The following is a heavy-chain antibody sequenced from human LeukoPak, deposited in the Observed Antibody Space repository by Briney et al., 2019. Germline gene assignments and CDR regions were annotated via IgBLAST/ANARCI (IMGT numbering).Heavy chain of an antibody. CDR3: AKDTQD. CDR1: GLTFSTYG. CDR2: ISGSSSAI. Sequence: GGSLRLSCAASGLTFSTYGMSWVRQAPGKGLEWLSYISGSSSAINYADSVKGRFTISRDNAKNSLFLQMNSLRAEDTAVYYCAKDTQDWGQGTLVTVSS. J-gene: IGHJ4*02. V-gene: IGHV3-48*01.